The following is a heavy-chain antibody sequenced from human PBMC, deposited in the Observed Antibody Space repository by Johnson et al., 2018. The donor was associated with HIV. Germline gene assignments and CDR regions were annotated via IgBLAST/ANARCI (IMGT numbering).Heavy chain of an antibody. Sequence: VQLVESGGGLVKPGGSLRLSCAASGFTFSSYCMTWVRQAPGKGLEWVANIKQDGSERFYVDSVKGRFTISRDNVNNSVYLLMNSLGVEDTAFYYCARAHLLFPKNAFDIWGQGTMVTVSS. CDR2: IKQDGSER. V-gene: IGHV3-7*02. CDR3: ARAHLLFPKNAFDI. J-gene: IGHJ3*02. CDR1: GFTFSSYC. D-gene: IGHD3-10*02.